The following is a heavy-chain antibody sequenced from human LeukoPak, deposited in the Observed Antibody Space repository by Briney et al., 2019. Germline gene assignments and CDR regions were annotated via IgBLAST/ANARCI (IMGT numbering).Heavy chain of an antibody. J-gene: IGHJ4*02. CDR3: ARDFVSLRDGYNEY. Sequence: GGSLRLSCAASGFTVSSNYMSWVRQAPGKGLEWVSVIYSGGSTYYADSVKGRFTISRHNSKNTLYLQMNSLRAEGTAVYYCARDFVSLRDGYNEYWGQGTLVTVSS. CDR1: GFTVSSNY. CDR2: IYSGGST. D-gene: IGHD5-24*01. V-gene: IGHV3-53*04.